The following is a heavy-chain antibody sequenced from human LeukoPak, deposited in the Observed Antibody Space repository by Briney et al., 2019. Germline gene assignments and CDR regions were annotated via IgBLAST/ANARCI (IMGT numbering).Heavy chain of an antibody. V-gene: IGHV4-39*01. CDR1: GASVSGSNYY. Sequence: SETLSLTCAVSGASVSGSNYYWGWIRQPPGKGLEWIGNIYSSGRTYYNASRQSRVTISIDTSKNQFSLRLNSVTAADTAMYYCAKSGGYGLIDYWGQGTRVTVTS. J-gene: IGHJ4*02. CDR2: IYSSGRT. CDR3: AKSGGYGLIDY. D-gene: IGHD1-26*01.